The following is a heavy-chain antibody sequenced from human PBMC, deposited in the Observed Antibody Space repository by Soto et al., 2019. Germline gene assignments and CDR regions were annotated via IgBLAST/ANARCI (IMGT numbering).Heavy chain of an antibody. CDR3: ARDPIVVVVAATDYGMDV. D-gene: IGHD2-15*01. V-gene: IGHV1-69*08. J-gene: IGHJ6*02. CDR1: GGTFSSYT. CDR2: IIPILGIA. Sequence: QVQLVQSGAEVKKPGSSVKVSCKASGGTFSSYTISWVRQAPGQGLEWMGRIIPILGIANYAQKFQGRVTITADKSTSTAYRELSSLRSEDTAVYYCARDPIVVVVAATDYGMDVWGQGTTVTVSS.